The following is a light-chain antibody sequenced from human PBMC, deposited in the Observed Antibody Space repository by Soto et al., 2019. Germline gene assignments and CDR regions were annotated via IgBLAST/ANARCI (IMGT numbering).Light chain of an antibody. CDR3: QQYGSSLTWT. CDR2: AAS. J-gene: IGKJ1*01. V-gene: IGKV3-20*01. Sequence: EVGLTQSPGTVSLSPGERVTLSCRASQSVICNYLAWYQQRPCQAPRLLIYAASSRDTGIPDRFSGSGSWTDFTLIISSLEPEDFAVYYGQQYGSSLTWTFGQGTKVEMK. CDR1: QSVICNY.